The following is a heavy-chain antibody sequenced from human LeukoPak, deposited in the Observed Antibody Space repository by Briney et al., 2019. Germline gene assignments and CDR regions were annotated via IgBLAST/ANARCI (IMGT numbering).Heavy chain of an antibody. D-gene: IGHD2-15*01. V-gene: IGHV1-2*02. CDR2: INPNSGGT. CDR1: GYTFTGYY. CDR3: AREDCSGGSCYFDY. J-gene: IGHJ4*02. Sequence: ASVKVSFKASGYTFTGYYMHRVRQAPGQGLEWMGWINPNSGGTNYAQKFQGRVTVTRDTSISTAYMELSRLRSDDTAVYYCAREDCSGGSCYFDYWGQGTLVTVSS.